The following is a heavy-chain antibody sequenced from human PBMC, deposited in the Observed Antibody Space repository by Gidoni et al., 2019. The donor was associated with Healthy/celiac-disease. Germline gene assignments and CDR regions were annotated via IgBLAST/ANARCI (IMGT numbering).Heavy chain of an antibody. Sequence: QVQLAQYGAAVTNTGASLKVPCKASGYFFTSYYMHWLRQAPGHGLGWMGISIPSDSSTSYAQRFQGRVTMTRDTSTSTIYMELSSLRSEDTAVYYCARDGDIVVVGGDPYFDYWGQGTLVTVSS. CDR2: SIPSDSST. CDR3: ARDGDIVVVGGDPYFDY. J-gene: IGHJ4*02. CDR1: GYFFTSYY. D-gene: IGHD2-15*01. V-gene: IGHV1-46*01.